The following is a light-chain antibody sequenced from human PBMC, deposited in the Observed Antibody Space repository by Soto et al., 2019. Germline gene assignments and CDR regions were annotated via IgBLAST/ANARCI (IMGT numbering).Light chain of an antibody. CDR1: QSVSSY. Sequence: ETVWSQSSANLSLSPGQRATLSCRASQSVSSYLAWYTQKPGQAPRLLTYDASNSATGIPARFSGSGSGTDFTLTISSLQPEDFAVDYCQQRSNWPPTFGQGTMVDIK. V-gene: IGKV3-11*01. J-gene: IGKJ1*01. CDR3: QQRSNWPPT. CDR2: DAS.